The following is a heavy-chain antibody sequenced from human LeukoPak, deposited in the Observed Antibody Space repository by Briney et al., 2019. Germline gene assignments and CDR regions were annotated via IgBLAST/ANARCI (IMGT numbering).Heavy chain of an antibody. CDR1: GFTFSSYW. Sequence: PGGSLRLSCAASGFTFSSYWMHWVRQAPGKGLVWVSRINSDGSSTSYADSVKGRFTISRDNAKTTLYLQMNSLRAEDTAVYYCARGPRNTMVRGPPSDYWGQGTLVTVSS. V-gene: IGHV3-74*01. CDR3: ARGPRNTMVRGPPSDY. D-gene: IGHD3-10*01. CDR2: INSDGSST. J-gene: IGHJ4*02.